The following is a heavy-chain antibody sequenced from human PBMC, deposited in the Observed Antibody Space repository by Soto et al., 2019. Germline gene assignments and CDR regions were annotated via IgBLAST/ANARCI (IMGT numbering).Heavy chain of an antibody. Sequence: ASVKVSCKASGYTFTSYDINWVRQATGQGLEWMGWMNPNSGNTGYAQKFQGRVTMTRNTSISTAYMELSSLRSEDTAVYYCARGQNYDILTGYYSFDYWGQGTLVTVSS. J-gene: IGHJ4*02. CDR3: ARGQNYDILTGYYSFDY. V-gene: IGHV1-8*01. CDR1: GYTFTSYD. D-gene: IGHD3-9*01. CDR2: MNPNSGNT.